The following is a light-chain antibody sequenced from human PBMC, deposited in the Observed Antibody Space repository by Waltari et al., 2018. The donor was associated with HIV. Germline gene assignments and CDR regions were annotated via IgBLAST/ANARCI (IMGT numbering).Light chain of an antibody. CDR1: SSDIGSYNL. V-gene: IGLV2-23*02. CDR3: CSYVSGTSSYVI. Sequence: QSALTQPASVSGSLGQSITISCNGSSSDIGSYNLVSWYQKHPGKGPKLLIYDVTKRPSGLPNRFSASKSGNTASLTISGLQADDEAHYYCCSYVSGTSSYVIFGGGTEVTVL. CDR2: DVT. J-gene: IGLJ2*01.